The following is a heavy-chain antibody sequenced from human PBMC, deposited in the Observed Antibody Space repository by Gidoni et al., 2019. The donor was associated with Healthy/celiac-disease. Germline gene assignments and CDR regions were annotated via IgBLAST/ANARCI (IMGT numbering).Heavy chain of an antibody. CDR3: AREVVRGVIIYYWFDP. J-gene: IGHJ5*02. CDR1: GYSFTSYW. CDR2: IDPSDSYT. Sequence: EVQLVQSGAEVKQPGESLRTPCKGSGYSFTSYWISWVRQLPGKGLEWLGRIDPSDSYTNYSPSFQGHVTISAYKSISTAYLQWSSLKASDTAMYYCAREVVRGVIIYYWFDPWGQGTLVTVSS. D-gene: IGHD3-10*01. V-gene: IGHV5-10-1*01.